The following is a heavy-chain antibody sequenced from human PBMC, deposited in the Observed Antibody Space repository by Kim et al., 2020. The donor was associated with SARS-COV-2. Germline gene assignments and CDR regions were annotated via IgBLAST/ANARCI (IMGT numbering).Heavy chain of an antibody. D-gene: IGHD3-3*01. Sequence: GRFTISRDNAKNSLYLQMNSLRAEDTAVYYCARDCCDFWSGYPIAGGFDPWGQGTLVTVSS. V-gene: IGHV3-11*01. CDR3: ARDCCDFWSGYPIAGGFDP. J-gene: IGHJ5*02.